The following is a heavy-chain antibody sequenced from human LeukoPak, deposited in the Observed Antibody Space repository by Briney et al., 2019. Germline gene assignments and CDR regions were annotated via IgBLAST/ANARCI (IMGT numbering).Heavy chain of an antibody. J-gene: IGHJ4*02. CDR3: AKGGYTYDWVGYFDY. CDR1: GFTFSLFG. Sequence: GRSLRLSCAVSGFTFSLFGMHWVRQAPGKGLEWVAVISHDGSNKYPADSVKGRFTISRDSSKNTLYLQMNSLRVEDTAVYYCAKGGYTYDWVGYFDYWGQGTLVTVSS. V-gene: IGHV3-30*18. D-gene: IGHD5-18*01. CDR2: ISHDGSNK.